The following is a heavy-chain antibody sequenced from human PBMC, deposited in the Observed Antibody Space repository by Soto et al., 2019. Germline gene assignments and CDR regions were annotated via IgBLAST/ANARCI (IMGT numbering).Heavy chain of an antibody. Sequence: LSRTCTVSGASIITDNYFWVWIRQSPRRGLELIGSISYSGRTYDNPSLQSRVTISIDASKNQFSLKLTSVTTADTAVYYCARRRASDYGGNHHPYYFDRWGQGALVTVSS. CDR1: GASIITDNYF. V-gene: IGHV4-39*01. D-gene: IGHD4-17*01. J-gene: IGHJ4*02. CDR3: ARRRASDYGGNHHPYYFDR. CDR2: ISYSGRT.